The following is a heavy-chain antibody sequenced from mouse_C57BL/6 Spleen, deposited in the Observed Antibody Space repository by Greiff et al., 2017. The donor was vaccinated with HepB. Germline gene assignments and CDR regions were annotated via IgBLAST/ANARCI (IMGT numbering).Heavy chain of an antibody. Sequence: QVQLQQSGAELARPGASVKLSCKASGYTFTSYGISWVKQRTGKGLEWIGEIYPRSGNTYYNEKFKGKATLTADKSSSTAYMELRSLTSEDSAGYFCASGGSSLTGAMDYWGQGASVTVSS. CDR3: ASGGSSLTGAMDY. J-gene: IGHJ4*01. CDR1: GYTFTSYG. D-gene: IGHD1-1*01. CDR2: IYPRSGNT. V-gene: IGHV1-81*01.